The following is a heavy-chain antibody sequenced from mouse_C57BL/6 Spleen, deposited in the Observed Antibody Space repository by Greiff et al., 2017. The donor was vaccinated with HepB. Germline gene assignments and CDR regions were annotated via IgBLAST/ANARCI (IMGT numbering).Heavy chain of an antibody. CDR1: GYTFTSYC. J-gene: IGHJ2*01. D-gene: IGHD1-1*01. Sequence: VQLQQSGAELVRPGASVKLSCKASGYTFTSYCISWVKQRPGQGLEWIGGIYPRSGNTYYNEKFKGKATLTADKSSSTAYMELRSLTSEDSAVYYCARSITTVVTTYYFDYWGQGTTLTVSS. CDR3: ARSITTVVTTYYFDY. V-gene: IGHV1-81*01. CDR2: IYPRSGNT.